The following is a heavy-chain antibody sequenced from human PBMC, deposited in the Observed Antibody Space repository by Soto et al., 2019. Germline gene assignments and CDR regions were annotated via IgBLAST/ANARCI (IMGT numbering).Heavy chain of an antibody. J-gene: IGHJ6*02. D-gene: IGHD3-22*01. V-gene: IGHV3-23*01. CDR1: GVTFSSYS. CDR3: ARDIVVVIAYYYYGMDV. CDR2: ISGSGGST. Sequence: GGSLRLSCAASGVTFSSYSMSWVRQAPGKGLEWVSAISGSGGSTYYADSVKGRFTISRDNSKNTLYLQMNSLRFEDTAVYYCARDIVVVIAYYYYGMDVWGQGTTVTVSS.